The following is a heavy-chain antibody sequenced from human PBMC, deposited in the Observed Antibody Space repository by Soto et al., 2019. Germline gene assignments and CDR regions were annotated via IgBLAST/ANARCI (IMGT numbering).Heavy chain of an antibody. J-gene: IGHJ2*01. CDR3: ARVSWFGEDFDL. CDR2: INHSGST. Sequence: QVQLQQWGAGLLKPSETLSLTCAVYGGSFSGYYWSWIRQPPGKGLEWIGEINHSGSTNYNPSLKRRVTIPVDTSKNQCSLKLSSVTAADTAVYYCARVSWFGEDFDLWGRGTLVTVSS. V-gene: IGHV4-34*01. CDR1: GGSFSGYY. D-gene: IGHD3-10*01.